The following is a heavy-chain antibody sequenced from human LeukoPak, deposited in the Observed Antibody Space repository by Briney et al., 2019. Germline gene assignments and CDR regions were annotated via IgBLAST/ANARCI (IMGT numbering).Heavy chain of an antibody. CDR3: ARDQYPVWGGI. CDR2: ISSSGTTM. J-gene: IGHJ3*02. V-gene: IGHV3-48*03. CDR1: GFTFSNYE. Sequence: PGGSLRLSCAGSGFTFSNYEMNWVRQAPGKGLEWVSYISSSGTTMYYADSVKGRFTISRDNAKNSLFLQMNSLRAEDTAVYYCARDQYPVWGGIWGQGTMVTVSS. D-gene: IGHD3-16*01.